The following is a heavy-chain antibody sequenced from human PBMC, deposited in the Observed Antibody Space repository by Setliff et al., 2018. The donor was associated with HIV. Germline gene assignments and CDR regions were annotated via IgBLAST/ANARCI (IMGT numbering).Heavy chain of an antibody. CDR1: NDSITYYY. V-gene: IGHV4-59*01. Sequence: PSETLSLTCSVSNDSITYYYWNWIRQPPGKGLEWIGNIFDSENTNYNPSLKSRVTISVDTSKNQFSLKLSSVTAADTAVYYCARDGSRTTGMTGYYYGVDVWGQGTTVTVSS. CDR3: ARDGSRTTGMTGYYYGVDV. CDR2: IFDSENT. D-gene: IGHD1-1*01. J-gene: IGHJ6*02.